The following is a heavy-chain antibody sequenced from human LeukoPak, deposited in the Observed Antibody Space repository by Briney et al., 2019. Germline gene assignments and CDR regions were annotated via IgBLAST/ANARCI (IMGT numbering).Heavy chain of an antibody. CDR3: AKDSSGGGFDY. Sequence: PGGSLRPSCAASGFTFSSYAMSWVRQAPGKGLEWVSGISWNSGSIGYADSVKGRFTISRDNAKNSLYLQMNSLRAEDTALYYCAKDSSGGGFDYWGQGTLVTVSS. D-gene: IGHD6-19*01. J-gene: IGHJ4*02. CDR1: GFTFSSYA. V-gene: IGHV3-9*01. CDR2: ISWNSGSI.